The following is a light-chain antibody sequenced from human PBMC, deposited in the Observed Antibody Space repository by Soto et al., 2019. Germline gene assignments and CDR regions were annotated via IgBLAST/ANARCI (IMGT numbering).Light chain of an antibody. J-gene: IGLJ2*01. CDR1: SSDVGAYNY. V-gene: IGLV2-8*01. CDR2: EVI. Sequence: QSALTQSPSASGSPGQSVTISCTGTSSDVGAYNYVSWYQQHPGKVPKLMIYEVIKRPSGVPDRFSGSKSGNTASLTVSGLQPEDEADYYCSSHAGSINLVFGGGTKLTVL. CDR3: SSHAGSINLV.